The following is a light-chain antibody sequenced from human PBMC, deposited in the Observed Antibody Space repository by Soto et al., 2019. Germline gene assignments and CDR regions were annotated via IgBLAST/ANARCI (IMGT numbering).Light chain of an antibody. V-gene: IGLV2-14*01. J-gene: IGLJ2*01. CDR1: SSDIGSYNY. CDR3: SSYTSFSTVV. CDR2: EVS. Sequence: QSVLTQPASVSGSPGQSITISCTGTSSDIGSYNYVSWYQQHPGQAPKLMIYEVSNRPSGVSNRFSGSKSGNTASLTISGLQADDEADYYCSSYTSFSTVVFGGGTKLTVL.